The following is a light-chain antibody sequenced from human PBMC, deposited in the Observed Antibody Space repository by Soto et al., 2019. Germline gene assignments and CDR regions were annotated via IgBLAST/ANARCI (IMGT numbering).Light chain of an antibody. CDR1: QNIRGNE. CDR3: QDNGTSHPWT. J-gene: IGKJ1*01. Sequence: EVVLTQSPGALYLSPGEGVTLSCRASQNIRGNELAWYRQKRGQAPRLLSYGGSSRAEGIPDRFSGRGTGTNLPLTVSRLEPEDSAVDYVQDNGTSHPWTFGQGTKLDIK. CDR2: GGS. V-gene: IGKV3-20*01.